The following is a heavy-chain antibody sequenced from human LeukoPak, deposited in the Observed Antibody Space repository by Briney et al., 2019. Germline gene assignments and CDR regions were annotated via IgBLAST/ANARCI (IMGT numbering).Heavy chain of an antibody. D-gene: IGHD3-22*01. J-gene: IGHJ4*02. CDR1: GDSITGSSYY. CDR3: ARHYYDSTGYYYFDY. V-gene: IGHV4-39*01. Sequence: SETLSLTCTVSGDSITGSSYYWGWIRQPPGKGLEWIGSMYYSGSTYSNPSLKSRLTISVDTSKNQFSLKLSSVTAADTAVYYCARHYYDSTGYYYFDYWGQGTLVTVSS. CDR2: MYYSGST.